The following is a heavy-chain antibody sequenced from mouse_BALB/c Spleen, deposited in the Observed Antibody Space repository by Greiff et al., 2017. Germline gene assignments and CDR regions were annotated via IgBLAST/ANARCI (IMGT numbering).Heavy chain of an antibody. V-gene: IGHV8-12*01. D-gene: IGHD2-4*01. CDR3: ARKIGLYDYDAYAMDY. J-gene: IGHJ4*01. CDR2: IYWDDDK. CDR1: GFSLSTSGMG. Sequence: QVTLKVSGPGILQPSQTLSLTCSFSGFSLSTSGMGVSWIRQPSGKGLEWLAHIYWDDDKRYNPSLKSRLTISKDTSSNQVFLKITSVDTADTATYYCARKIGLYDYDAYAMDYWGQGTSVTVSS.